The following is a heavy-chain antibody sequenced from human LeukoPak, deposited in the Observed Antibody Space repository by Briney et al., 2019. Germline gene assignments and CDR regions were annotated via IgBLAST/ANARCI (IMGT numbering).Heavy chain of an antibody. V-gene: IGHV4-59*01. D-gene: IGHD1-1*01. Sequence: SETLSLTCAVSYVSISSYYWNWIRQPPGKGLEWIGNIYNSGSTDYNPSLKSRVTISVNLYKKQISLKLTSVTAADTALYYCARDKGTYWYFYLWGRGTLVTVSS. J-gene: IGHJ2*01. CDR1: YVSISSYY. CDR2: IYNSGST. CDR3: ARDKGTYWYFYL.